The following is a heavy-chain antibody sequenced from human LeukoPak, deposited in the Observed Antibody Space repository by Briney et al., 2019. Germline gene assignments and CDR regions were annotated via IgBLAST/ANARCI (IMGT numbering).Heavy chain of an antibody. Sequence: PGGSLRLSCAASGFTFSSYAMSWVRQAPGKGLEWVSAISGSGGSTYYADSVKGRFTISRDNSKNTLYLQMNSLRAEDTAVYYCATMNDFWSGLVWFDPWGQGTLVTVSS. V-gene: IGHV3-23*01. CDR3: ATMNDFWSGLVWFDP. CDR2: ISGSGGST. CDR1: GFTFSSYA. J-gene: IGHJ5*02. D-gene: IGHD3-3*01.